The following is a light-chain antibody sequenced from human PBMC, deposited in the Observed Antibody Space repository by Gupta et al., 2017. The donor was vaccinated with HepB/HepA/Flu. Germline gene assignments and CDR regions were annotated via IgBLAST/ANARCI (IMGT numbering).Light chain of an antibody. V-gene: IGLV2-14*03. CDR1: SSDVGGYDY. CDR3: SSYTSSSTLYV. J-gene: IGLJ1*01. Sequence: SSDVGGYDYVSWYQQHPGKAPKLMIYDVSNRPSGVSNRFSGSKSGNTASLTISGLQAEDEADYYCSSYTSSSTLYVFGTGTKVTVL. CDR2: DVS.